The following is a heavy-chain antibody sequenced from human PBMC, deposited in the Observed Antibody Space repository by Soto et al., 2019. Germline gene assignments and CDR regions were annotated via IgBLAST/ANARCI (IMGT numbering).Heavy chain of an antibody. CDR2: TRNKANSYVT. CDR3: ASSLGYCSSTTCHHYYFDY. Sequence: EVQLVESGGGLVQPGGSLRLSCAASGFTFSDHYMDWVRQAPGKGLEWVGRTRNKANSYVTEYAASVKGRFTISRDDSKNSLYLQMNSLKTEDTAVYYCASSLGYCSSTTCHHYYFDYWGQGTLVTVSS. D-gene: IGHD2-2*01. CDR1: GFTFSDHY. J-gene: IGHJ4*02. V-gene: IGHV3-72*01.